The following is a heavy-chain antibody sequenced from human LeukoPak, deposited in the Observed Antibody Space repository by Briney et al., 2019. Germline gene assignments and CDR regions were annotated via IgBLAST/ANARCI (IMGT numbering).Heavy chain of an antibody. CDR2: IYYSGST. D-gene: IGHD3-3*01. CDR3: ARARITIFGVVINFDY. Sequence: PSETLSLTCTVSGGSISSSSYYWGWIRQPPGKGLEWIGRIYYSGSTYYNPSLKSRVTISVDTSKNQFSLKLSSVTAADTAVYYCARARITIFGVVINFDYWGQGTLVTVSS. J-gene: IGHJ4*02. V-gene: IGHV4-39*01. CDR1: GGSISSSSYY.